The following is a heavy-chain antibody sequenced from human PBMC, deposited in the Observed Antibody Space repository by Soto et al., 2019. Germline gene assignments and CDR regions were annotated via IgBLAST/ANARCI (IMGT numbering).Heavy chain of an antibody. D-gene: IGHD1-1*01. CDR1: GGSISSGPYA. V-gene: IGHV4-61*01. CDR2: IHYSEST. Sequence: ETLSLTCTVSGGSISSGPYAWGWIRQPPGKGLEWIGYIHYSESTNYNPSLKSRVTISVDTSKNQFSLKLSSVTAADTAVYYCARYYHSTGTDWFDPWGQGTLVTVSS. CDR3: ARYYHSTGTDWFDP. J-gene: IGHJ5*02.